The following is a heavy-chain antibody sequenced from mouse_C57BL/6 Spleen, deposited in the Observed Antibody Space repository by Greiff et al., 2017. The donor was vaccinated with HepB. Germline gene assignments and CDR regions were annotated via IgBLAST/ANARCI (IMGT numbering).Heavy chain of an antibody. D-gene: IGHD4-1*01. CDR1: GYAFSSYW. CDR3: ARKGDWDPLFDY. Sequence: QVQLQQSGAELVKPGASVKISCKASGYAFSSYWMNWVKQRPGKGLEWIGQIYPGDGDTNYNGKFKGKDTLTADKSSSPAYMQLSSLTSEDSAVYFCARKGDWDPLFDYWGQGNTLTVSS. V-gene: IGHV1-80*01. J-gene: IGHJ2*01. CDR2: IYPGDGDT.